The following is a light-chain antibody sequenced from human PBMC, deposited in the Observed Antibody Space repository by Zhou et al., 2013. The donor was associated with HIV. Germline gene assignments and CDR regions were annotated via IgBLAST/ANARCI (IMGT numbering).Light chain of an antibody. J-gene: IGKJ5*01. CDR3: MQGTHWASH. Sequence: VVMTQSPLSLPVTLGQPASISCRSSQSLVYSGGNTYLNWFQQRPGQSPRRLIYKVSNWDSGVPHRFSGSGSGTDFTLNITRVEAEDVGVYYCMQGTHWASHFGQGTRLEIK. V-gene: IGKV2D-30*01. CDR1: QSLVYSGGNTY. CDR2: KVS.